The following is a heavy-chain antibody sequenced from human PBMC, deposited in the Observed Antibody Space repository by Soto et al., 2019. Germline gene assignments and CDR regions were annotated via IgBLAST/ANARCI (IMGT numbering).Heavy chain of an antibody. V-gene: IGHV3-9*01. CDR2: ISWNSGSI. J-gene: IGHJ4*02. CDR1: GFTFDDYA. CDR3: AKGHSGYAGVDYFDY. Sequence: GGSLRLSCAASGFTFDDYAMHWVRQAPGKGLEWVSGISWNSGSIGYADSVKGRFTISRDNAKNSLYLQMNSLRAEDTALYYCAKGHSGYAGVDYFDYWGQGTLVTVSS. D-gene: IGHD5-12*01.